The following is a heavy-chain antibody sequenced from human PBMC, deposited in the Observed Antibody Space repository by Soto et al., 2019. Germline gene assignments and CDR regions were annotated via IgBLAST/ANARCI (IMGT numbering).Heavy chain of an antibody. D-gene: IGHD2-2*01. J-gene: IGHJ4*02. Sequence: PGGSLRLSCAASGFTFSAYTMNWVRQAPGKGLEWVSSITGSSRYIYYADSVNGRFTTSRGNAQNSLYLQLNSLRVEDTALYYCARDEGHCSSTSCAYDCWGQGTLVTVSS. V-gene: IGHV3-21*06. CDR1: GFTFSAYT. CDR3: ARDEGHCSSTSCAYDC. CDR2: ITGSSRYI.